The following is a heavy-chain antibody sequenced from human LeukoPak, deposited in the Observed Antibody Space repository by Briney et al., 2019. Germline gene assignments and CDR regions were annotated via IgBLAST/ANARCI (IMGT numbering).Heavy chain of an antibody. D-gene: IGHD5-18*01. CDR1: GYTFTSYD. CDR3: AREYGGDTAMVTDY. J-gene: IGHJ4*02. Sequence: ASVKVSCKASGYTFTSYDINWVRQATGQGLEWMGWMNPNSGNTGYAQKFQGRVTMTRNTSISTAYMELSSLRSEDTAVYYCAREYGGDTAMVTDYWGQGTLVTVSS. CDR2: MNPNSGNT. V-gene: IGHV1-8*01.